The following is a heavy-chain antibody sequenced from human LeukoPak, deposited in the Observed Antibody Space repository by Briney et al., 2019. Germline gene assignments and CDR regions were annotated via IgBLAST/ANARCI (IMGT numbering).Heavy chain of an antibody. Sequence: GGSLRLSCTVSGFTFSSNSMSWVRQAPGKGLEWVSFIYSDNTHYSDSVKGRFTISRDNSKNTLYLQMNSLRAEDTAVYYCARDLEMATIKLPFDYWGQGTLVTVSS. CDR2: IYSDNT. D-gene: IGHD5-24*01. V-gene: IGHV3-53*01. CDR3: ARDLEMATIKLPFDY. J-gene: IGHJ4*02. CDR1: GFTFSSNS.